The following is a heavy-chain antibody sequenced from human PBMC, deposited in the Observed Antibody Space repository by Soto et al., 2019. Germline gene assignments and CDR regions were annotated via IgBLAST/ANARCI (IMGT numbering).Heavy chain of an antibody. J-gene: IGHJ5*02. CDR1: GYSLSSGYY. CDR3: ATRNEFMDRAVMEFDT. Sequence: PSGTLSLTCAVSGYSLSSGYYWGWLRQPPGKGLEWIGSIYHSGSTYYNPSLKSRVTISVDTSKNQFSLKLSSVTAADTAVYYCATRNEFMDRAVMEFDTWGQVTLVTVSS. CDR2: IYHSGST. V-gene: IGHV4-38-2*01. D-gene: IGHD3-10*01.